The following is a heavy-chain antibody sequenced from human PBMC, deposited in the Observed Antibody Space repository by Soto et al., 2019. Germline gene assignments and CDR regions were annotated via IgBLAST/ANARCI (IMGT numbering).Heavy chain of an antibody. Sequence: ASVKVSCKVSGYTLSELSMHWVRQAPGKGLEWVGGFDPGTGETIYAQKFQGRVTMSEDAFTDTAYMEVSSLTSEDTAVYYCATDASFPYKAPFDYWGQGTLVTVSS. CDR3: ATDASFPYKAPFDY. CDR1: GYTLSELS. V-gene: IGHV1-24*01. J-gene: IGHJ4*01. CDR2: FDPGTGET. D-gene: IGHD1-20*01.